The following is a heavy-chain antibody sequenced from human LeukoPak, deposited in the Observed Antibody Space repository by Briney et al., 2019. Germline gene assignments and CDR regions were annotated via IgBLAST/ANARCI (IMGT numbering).Heavy chain of an antibody. CDR2: IYYSGST. CDR3: ARGGGPSGYSPTQYFQH. Sequence: PSETLSLTCTVSGGSISSYHWSWIRQPPGKGLEWMGYIYYSGSTNYNPSLKSRVTISVDTSKNQFSLKLSSVTAADTAVYYCARGGGPSGYSPTQYFQHWGQGTLVTVSS. D-gene: IGHD3-22*01. J-gene: IGHJ1*01. CDR1: GGSISSYH. V-gene: IGHV4-59*01.